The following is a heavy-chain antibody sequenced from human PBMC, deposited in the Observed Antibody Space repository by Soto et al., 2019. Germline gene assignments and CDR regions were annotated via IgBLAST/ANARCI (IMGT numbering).Heavy chain of an antibody. Sequence: SVKVSCKASGFTFTSSAVQWVLQARGQRLEWIGWIVVGSGNTNYAQKFQERVTITRDMSTSTAYMELSSLRSEDTAVYYRAADRDSSSPHGMDVWGQGTTVTVSS. V-gene: IGHV1-58*01. CDR3: AADRDSSSPHGMDV. D-gene: IGHD6-13*01. CDR1: GFTFTSSA. J-gene: IGHJ6*02. CDR2: IVVGSGNT.